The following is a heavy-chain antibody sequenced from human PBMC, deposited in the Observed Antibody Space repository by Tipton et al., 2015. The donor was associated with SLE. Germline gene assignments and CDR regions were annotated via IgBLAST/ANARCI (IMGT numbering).Heavy chain of an antibody. Sequence: RSLRLSCAASGFTFDDYAMHWVRQAPGKGLEWVSGISWNSGSIGYADSVKGRFTISRDNAKNSLYLQMNSLRAEDTAVYYCAPGPYGELGIGAYWGQGITVTVSS. J-gene: IGHJ6*02. CDR2: ISWNSGSI. V-gene: IGHV3-9*01. CDR1: GFTFDDYA. CDR3: APGPYGELGIGAY. D-gene: IGHD7-27*01.